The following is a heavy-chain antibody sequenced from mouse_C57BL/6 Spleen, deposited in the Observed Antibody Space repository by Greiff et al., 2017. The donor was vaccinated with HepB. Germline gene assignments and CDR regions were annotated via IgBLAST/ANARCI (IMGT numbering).Heavy chain of an antibody. CDR2: INPSTGGT. D-gene: IGHD1-1*01. Sequence: VQLKQSGPELVKPGASVKISCKASGYSFTGYYMNWVKQSPEKSLEWIGEINPSTGGTTYNQKFKAKATLTVDKSSSTAYMQLKSLTSEDSAVYYCARGGTTVVGGFDYWGQGTTLTVSS. J-gene: IGHJ2*01. CDR3: ARGGTTVVGGFDY. CDR1: GYSFTGYY. V-gene: IGHV1-42*01.